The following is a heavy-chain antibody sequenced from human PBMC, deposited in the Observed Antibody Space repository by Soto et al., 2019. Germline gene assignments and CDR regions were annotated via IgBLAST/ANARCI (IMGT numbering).Heavy chain of an antibody. CDR2: ISDSGGTV. CDR1: GFTFSSYE. CDR3: ARDLLHYDFWSGYSAYFYYGMDV. Sequence: GGSLRLSCAASGFTFSSYEMNWVRQAPGQGLEWVSYISDSGGTVYYADSVKGRFTVSRDNAQNSVYVQMNSLRTEDTAVYYCARDLLHYDFWSGYSAYFYYGMDVWGPGTTVTV. J-gene: IGHJ6*02. V-gene: IGHV3-48*03. D-gene: IGHD3-3*01.